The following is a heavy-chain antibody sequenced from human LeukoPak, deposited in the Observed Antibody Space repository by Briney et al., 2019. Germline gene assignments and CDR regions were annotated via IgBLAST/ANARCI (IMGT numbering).Heavy chain of an antibody. CDR3: ARDALGGSGSYFYYYYYYGMDV. CDR2: IYTSGST. CDR1: GGSISSYY. Sequence: PSETLSLTCTVSGGSISSYYWSWIRQPAGKGLEWIGCIYTSGSTNYNPSLKSRVTMSVDTSKNQFSLKLSSVTAADTAVYYCARDALGGSGSYFYYYYYYGMDVWGQGTTVTVSS. D-gene: IGHD3-10*01. V-gene: IGHV4-4*07. J-gene: IGHJ6*02.